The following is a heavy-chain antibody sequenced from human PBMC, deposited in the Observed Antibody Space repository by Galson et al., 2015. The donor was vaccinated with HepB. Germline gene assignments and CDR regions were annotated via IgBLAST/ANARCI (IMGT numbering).Heavy chain of an antibody. V-gene: IGHV3-30*18. CDR1: GFTFGSYG. D-gene: IGHD3/OR15-3a*01. J-gene: IGHJ6*03. CDR3: AKDGLGESYYYYYMDV. CDR2: ISYDGSNK. Sequence: SLRLSCAASGFTFGSYGMHWVRQAPGKGLEWVAVISYDGSNKYYADSVKGRFTISRDNSKNTLYLQMNSLRAEDTAVYYCAKDGLGESYYYYYMDVWGKGTTVTVSS.